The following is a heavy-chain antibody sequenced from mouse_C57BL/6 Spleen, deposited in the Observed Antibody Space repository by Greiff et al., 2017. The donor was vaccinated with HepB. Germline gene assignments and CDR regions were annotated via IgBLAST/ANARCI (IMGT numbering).Heavy chain of an antibody. V-gene: IGHV1-82*01. CDR2: IYPGDGDT. J-gene: IGHJ4*01. CDR3: ARRKLLLDY. Sequence: VKLQESGPELVKPGASVKISCKASGYAFSSSWMNWVKQRPGKGLEWIGRIYPGDGDTNYNGKFKGKATLTADKSSSTAYMQLSSLTSEDSAVYFCARRKLLLDYWGQGTSVTVSS. CDR1: GYAFSSSW. D-gene: IGHD2-1*01.